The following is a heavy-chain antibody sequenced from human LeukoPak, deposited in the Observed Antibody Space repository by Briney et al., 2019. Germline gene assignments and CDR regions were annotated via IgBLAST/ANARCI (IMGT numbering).Heavy chain of an antibody. D-gene: IGHD2-15*01. CDR3: TRDRAYCSGGSCSQSFDS. V-gene: IGHV3-21*01. CDR1: GFTFSSYS. Sequence: GGSLRLSCAASGFTFSSYSMNWVRQAPGKGLEWVSSISSSSSYIYYADSVKGRFTISRDNAKNSLYLQMNSLRAEDTAVYYCTRDRAYCSGGSCSQSFDSWGQGTLVTVSS. CDR2: ISSSSSYI. J-gene: IGHJ4*02.